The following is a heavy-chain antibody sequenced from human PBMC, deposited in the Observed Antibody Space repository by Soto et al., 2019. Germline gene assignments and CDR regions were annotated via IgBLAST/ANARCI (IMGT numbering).Heavy chain of an antibody. Sequence: QLQLQESGPGLVKPSETLSLTCTVSGGSISSSSYYWGWIRQPPGKGLEWIGSIYYSGSTYYNPSLKSRVTISVDTSKNQFSLKLSSVTAADTAVYYCARHPLTGFYNYYYMDVWGKGTTVTVSS. CDR1: GGSISSSSYY. J-gene: IGHJ6*03. D-gene: IGHD3-9*01. V-gene: IGHV4-39*01. CDR2: IYYSGST. CDR3: ARHPLTGFYNYYYMDV.